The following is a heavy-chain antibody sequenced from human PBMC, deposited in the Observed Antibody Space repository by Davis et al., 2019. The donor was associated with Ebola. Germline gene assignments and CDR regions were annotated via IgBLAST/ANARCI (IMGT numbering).Heavy chain of an antibody. Sequence: GGSLRLSCEASGSSARRTHPSRLPYPPASALPSNVVTYSSRTSTSVYYADSVKDRFTVSRYNSKYTVFLQMNSLTAEDTAIYYCARHYSTVWYHFDDFNYWGQGISVTVST. J-gene: IGHJ4*02. V-gene: IGHV3-66*04. CDR1: GSSARRTH. CDR3: ARHYSTVWYHFDDFNY. D-gene: IGHD6-19*01. CDR2: TYSSRTSTSV.